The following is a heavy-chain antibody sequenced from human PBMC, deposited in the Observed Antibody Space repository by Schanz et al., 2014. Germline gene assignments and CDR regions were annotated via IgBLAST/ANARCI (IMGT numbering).Heavy chain of an antibody. Sequence: VQVVESGGGLVQPGGSLRLSCAASGLTFSDYYMSWIRQAPGQGLEWVSFISYDGSLKSYLDSVKGRFTISRDNSKNTLFLEMNSLRVEDTAVYYCARDGDFDYWGQGTLVIVSS. V-gene: IGHV3-30-3*01. CDR2: ISYDGSLK. J-gene: IGHJ4*02. CDR3: ARDGDFDY. CDR1: GLTFSDYY.